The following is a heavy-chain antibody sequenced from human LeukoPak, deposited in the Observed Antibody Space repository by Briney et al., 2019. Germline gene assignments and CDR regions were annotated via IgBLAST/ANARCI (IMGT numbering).Heavy chain of an antibody. Sequence: GESLKISYKGSGYSFTRYWIGGVRQMPGKGLEWMGIIYPGDPDTRYSPSFQGQVTISADKSISTAYLQWSSLKASDTAMYYCARSGSSGWPYFDYWGQGTLVTVSS. J-gene: IGHJ4*02. D-gene: IGHD6-19*01. V-gene: IGHV5-51*01. CDR3: ARSGSSGWPYFDY. CDR1: GYSFTRYW. CDR2: IYPGDPDT.